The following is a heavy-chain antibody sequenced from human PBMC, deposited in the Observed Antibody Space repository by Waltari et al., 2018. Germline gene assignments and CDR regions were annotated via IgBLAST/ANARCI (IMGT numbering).Heavy chain of an antibody. Sequence: QVQLVQSGAEVKKPGSSVKVSCKASGGTFSSYAISWVRQAPGQGLEWMGGIMPNFGTANYAQKFQGRVTITADESTSTAYMELSSLRSEDTAVYYCAGEIAAAGPNYFDYWGQGTLVTVSS. D-gene: IGHD6-13*01. CDR2: IMPNFGTA. CDR1: GGTFSSYA. J-gene: IGHJ4*02. CDR3: AGEIAAAGPNYFDY. V-gene: IGHV1-69*01.